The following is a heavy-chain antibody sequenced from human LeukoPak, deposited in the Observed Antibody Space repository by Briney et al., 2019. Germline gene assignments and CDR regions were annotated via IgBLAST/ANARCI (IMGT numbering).Heavy chain of an antibody. CDR1: GGSFSGYY. V-gene: IGHV4-34*01. CDR2: INHSGST. Sequence: SETLSLTCAVYGGSFSGYYWSWIRQPPGKGLEWIGEINHSGSTNYNPSLKSRVTISVDASKNQFSLKLSSVTAADTAVYYCARGPLGGYWGQGTLVTVSS. J-gene: IGHJ4*02. CDR3: ARGPLGGY.